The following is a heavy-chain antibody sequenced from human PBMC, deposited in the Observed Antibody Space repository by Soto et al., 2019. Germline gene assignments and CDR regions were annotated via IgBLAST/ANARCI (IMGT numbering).Heavy chain of an antibody. J-gene: IGHJ5*02. CDR1: GFFFTGYY. V-gene: IGHV1-2*02. D-gene: IGHD6-6*01. Sequence: QVQLVQSGAAVKKPGASVKVSCKASGFFFTGYYIHWLRQAPGQGLEWMGWINAHSGGTEYAQKFQGRVTLTRDTSIATAYLTLTSLTSDDTALYYCAKDLTRQLAYWLDPWGQGTQVTVSS. CDR3: AKDLTRQLAYWLDP. CDR2: INAHSGGT.